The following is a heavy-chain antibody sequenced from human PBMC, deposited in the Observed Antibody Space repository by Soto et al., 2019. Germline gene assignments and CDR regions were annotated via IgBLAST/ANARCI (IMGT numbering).Heavy chain of an antibody. CDR1: GDCISRYY. D-gene: IGHD3-9*01. CDR2: IYYSGST. V-gene: IGHV4-59*01. Sequence: SETLSLNCTVSGDCISRYYSNWIRQPPGKGLEWIGYIYYSGSTNYNPSLKSRVTISVDTSKNQFSLKLSSVTAADTAVYYWARDRLGLDYWGQGTLVTVSS. CDR3: ARDRLGLDY. J-gene: IGHJ4*02.